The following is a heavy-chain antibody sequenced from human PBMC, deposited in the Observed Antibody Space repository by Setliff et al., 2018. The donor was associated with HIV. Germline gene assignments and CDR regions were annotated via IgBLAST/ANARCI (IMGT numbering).Heavy chain of an antibody. J-gene: IGHJ5*02. D-gene: IGHD6-13*01. Sequence: KTSETLSLTCTVSGGSINNYHWSWVRQSPGKGLEWIAYVYYVGDTNYNPSLKSRVTVSVDTSKSQFSLNVKSMTAADTAIYYCARRGSSWYSHWFDPWGQGTLVTVSS. CDR3: ARRGSSWYSHWFDP. CDR1: GGSINNYH. V-gene: IGHV4-59*08. CDR2: VYYVGDT.